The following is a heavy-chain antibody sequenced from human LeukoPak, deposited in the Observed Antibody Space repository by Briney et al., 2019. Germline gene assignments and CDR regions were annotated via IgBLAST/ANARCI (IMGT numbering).Heavy chain of an antibody. J-gene: IGHJ4*02. CDR1: GYTFTSYG. D-gene: IGHD2-2*01. CDR2: ISAYNGNT. V-gene: IGHV1-18*01. CDR3: ARQKSAAVHFYYFDY. Sequence: ASVKVSCKASGYTFTSYGISWVRQAPGQGLEWMGWISAYNGNTNYAQKLQGRVTMTTDTSTSTAYMELRSLRSDDTAVYYCARQKSAAVHFYYFDYWGQGTLVTVSS.